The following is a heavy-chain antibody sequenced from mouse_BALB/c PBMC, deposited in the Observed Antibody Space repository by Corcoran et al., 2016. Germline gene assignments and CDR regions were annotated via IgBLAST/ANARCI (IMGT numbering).Heavy chain of an antibody. Sequence: VQLQQPGPELVRPGASVKMSCKASGYTFTSYVIHWVKQKPGQGLEWIGYFNPYNDNPNYNERFKGKASLTSDTSSSTAYMDLSSLTSEDSAVYYCARSYFGYFYSMDYWGQGTSVTVSS. CDR3: ARSYFGYFYSMDY. CDR2: FNPYNDNP. J-gene: IGHJ4*01. V-gene: IGHV1S136*01. CDR1: GYTFTSYV. D-gene: IGHD1-2*01.